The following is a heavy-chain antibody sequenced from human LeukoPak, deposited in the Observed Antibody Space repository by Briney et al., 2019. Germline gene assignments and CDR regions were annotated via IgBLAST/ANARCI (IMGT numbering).Heavy chain of an antibody. V-gene: IGHV3-48*03. CDR1: GFTFSSYE. CDR3: ARGGYSYGYHY. Sequence: GGSLRLSCAASGFTFSSYEMNWVRQAPGKGLEWVSYIGSSGSTIYYADSVKGRFTISRVNAKNSLYLQMNSLRAEDTAVYYCARGGYSYGYHYWGQGTLVTVSS. CDR2: IGSSGSTI. D-gene: IGHD5-18*01. J-gene: IGHJ4*02.